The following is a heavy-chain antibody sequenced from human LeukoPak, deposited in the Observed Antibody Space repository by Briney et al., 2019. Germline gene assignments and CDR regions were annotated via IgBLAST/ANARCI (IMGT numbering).Heavy chain of an antibody. CDR1: GGSISNYY. D-gene: IGHD6-19*01. J-gene: IGHJ4*02. CDR3: ARVRHSSGWYDFDY. CDR2: IYYSGAT. Sequence: SETLSLTCTVSGGSISNYYWTWIRQPPGKGLEWIGYIYYSGATNYNPSLKSRVTISVDTSKNQFSLKLSSVTAADTAVYYCARVRHSSGWYDFDYWGQGTLVTVSS. V-gene: IGHV4-59*01.